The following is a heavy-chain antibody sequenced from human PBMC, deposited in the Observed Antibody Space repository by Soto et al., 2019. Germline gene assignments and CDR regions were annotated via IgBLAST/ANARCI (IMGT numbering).Heavy chain of an antibody. CDR2: ISGSVGST. D-gene: IGHD6-13*01. V-gene: IGHV3-23*01. CDR3: AKATRGGAATLIRDY. CDR1: GFTFSIYA. J-gene: IGHJ4*02. Sequence: EVQLLESGGGLVQPGGSLRLSCAAAGFTFSIYAMSWVRQAPGKGLEWVSAISGSVGSTYYADSVKGRFTIYRDNSKNTLYLQMNSLRADDTAVYYCAKATRGGAATLIRDYWGQGTLVTVSS.